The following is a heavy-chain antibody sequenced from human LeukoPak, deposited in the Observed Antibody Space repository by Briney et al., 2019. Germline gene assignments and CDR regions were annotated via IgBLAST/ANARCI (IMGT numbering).Heavy chain of an antibody. CDR1: GYSFTTYG. V-gene: IGHV1-18*01. J-gene: IGHJ4*02. CDR3: GRGVSNRWADF. Sequence: ASVKVSCKTSGYSFTTYGTNWVRQAPGQGLEWMGWITAYNGNTNYAHKFQGRFTMTTDTYTRTVYMELRGLKSNDTAVYYCGRGVSNRWADFWGQGTLVTVSS. D-gene: IGHD2/OR15-2a*01. CDR2: ITAYNGNT.